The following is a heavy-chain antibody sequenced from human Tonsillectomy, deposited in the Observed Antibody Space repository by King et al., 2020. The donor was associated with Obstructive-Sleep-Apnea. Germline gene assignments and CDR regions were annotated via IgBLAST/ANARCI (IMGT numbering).Heavy chain of an antibody. D-gene: IGHD3/OR15-3a*01. CDR1: GASINTYS. CDR3: ARVFLDAGSNHCYTMDV. CDR2: SYDDGST. Sequence: QLQESGSGLVKASQTLSLTCVVSGASINTYSWTWIRQPPGKGLEWIGYSYDDGSTYYNPSLKSRVIISVDRSKNHLSLKLSSVTAADTAVYYCARVFLDAGSNHCYTMDVWGQGTPVNV. V-gene: IGHV4-30-2*01. J-gene: IGHJ6*02.